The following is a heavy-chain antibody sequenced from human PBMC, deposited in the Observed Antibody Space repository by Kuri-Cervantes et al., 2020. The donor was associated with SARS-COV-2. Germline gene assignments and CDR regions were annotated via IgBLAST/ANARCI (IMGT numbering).Heavy chain of an antibody. D-gene: IGHD1-26*01. V-gene: IGHV4-59*01. Sequence: SETLSLTCTVPGGSISSYYWSWIRQPPGKGLEWIGYIYYSGSTNYNPSLKSRVTISVDTSKNQFSLKLSSVTAADTAVYYCARWEPEGCFDYWGQGTLVTVSS. CDR2: IYYSGST. CDR1: GGSISSYY. CDR3: ARWEPEGCFDY. J-gene: IGHJ4*02.